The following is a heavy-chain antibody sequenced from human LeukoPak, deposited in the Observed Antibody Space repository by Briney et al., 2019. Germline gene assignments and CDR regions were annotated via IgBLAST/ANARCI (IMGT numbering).Heavy chain of an antibody. CDR2: ISGNGRTT. J-gene: IGHJ4*02. V-gene: IGHV3-23*01. CDR3: ANWRGGARPGFDY. D-gene: IGHD3-16*01. CDR1: GFTFTTYA. Sequence: GGSLRLSCAASGFTFTTYAMTWVRQAPGKGLEWVSAISGNGRTTYYADSVKGRFTISRDNSKDTLYLQMSSLSAEDTAVYHCANWRGGARPGFDYWGQGTLVTVSS.